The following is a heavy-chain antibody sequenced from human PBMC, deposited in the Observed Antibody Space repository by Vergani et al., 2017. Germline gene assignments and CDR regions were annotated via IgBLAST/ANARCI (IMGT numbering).Heavy chain of an antibody. J-gene: IGHJ6*02. CDR3: ATDWVEMVATITYYYYYCGRDV. CDR2: IYSGGST. D-gene: IGHD5-12*01. V-gene: IGHV3-53*04. Sequence: EVQLVESGGGFVQPGGSLRLSCAASGFPVSSNYMSWVRQAPGKGLEWVSVIYSGGSTYYADSVKGRFTISRHNYQNTLYLQMNSLSAEDTAVYYCATDWVEMVATITYYYYYCGRDVWGQXP. CDR1: GFPVSSNY.